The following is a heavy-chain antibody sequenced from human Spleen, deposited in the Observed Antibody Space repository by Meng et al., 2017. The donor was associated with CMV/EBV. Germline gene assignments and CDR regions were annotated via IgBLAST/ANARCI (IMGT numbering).Heavy chain of an antibody. CDR3: ASENHYGDYGHRPPYYFDY. J-gene: IGHJ4*02. D-gene: IGHD4-17*01. CDR1: GFIFDDYA. Sequence: GGSLRLSCVASGFIFDDYAMHWVRQAPGRGLEWVSGIRWKSGSIGYADSVKGRFTVSRDNARNSLYLQMNSLRAEDTAVYYCASENHYGDYGHRPPYYFDYWGQGTLVTVSS. V-gene: IGHV3-9*01. CDR2: IRWKSGSI.